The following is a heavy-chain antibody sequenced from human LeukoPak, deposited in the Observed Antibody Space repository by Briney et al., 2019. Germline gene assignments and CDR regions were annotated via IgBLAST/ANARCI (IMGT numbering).Heavy chain of an antibody. V-gene: IGHV5-51*01. CDR1: GYRFNAYW. CDR3: ARGIAARPPYYYYGMDV. D-gene: IGHD6-6*01. J-gene: IGHJ6*02. Sequence: GESLKISCKGSGYRFNAYWIAWVRQMPGKGLEWMGIIYPDDSDTRYSPSFQGQVTISADKSISTAYLQWSSLKASDTAMYYCARGIAARPPYYYYGMDVWGQGTTVTVSS. CDR2: IYPDDSDT.